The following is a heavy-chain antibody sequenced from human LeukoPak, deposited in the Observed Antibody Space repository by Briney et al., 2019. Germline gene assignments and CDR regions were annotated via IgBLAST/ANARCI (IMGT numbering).Heavy chain of an antibody. V-gene: IGHV3-23*01. CDR2: ISGGGVST. Sequence: SGGSLRLSCAASGFTFSSYGMSWVRQAPGKGLEWVSGISGGGVSTYYADSVKGRFTISRDNSKNTLYLQMNSLRAEDTAVYYCASRVGCLGPPSDNWGQGTLVTVSS. D-gene: IGHD7-27*01. J-gene: IGHJ4*02. CDR1: GFTFSSYG. CDR3: ASRVGCLGPPSDN.